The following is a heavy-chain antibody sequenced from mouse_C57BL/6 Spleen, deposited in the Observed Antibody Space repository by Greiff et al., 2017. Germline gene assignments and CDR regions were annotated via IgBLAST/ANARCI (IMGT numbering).Heavy chain of an antibody. CDR1: GYTFTSYW. Sequence: QVQLKQPGAELVKPGASVKLSCKASGYTFTSYWMHWVKQRPGRGLEWIGRIDPNSGGTKYNEKFNSKATLTVDKPSITAYMQLSSLTSEDSAVYYCAKAPLYYDYEAWFAYWGQGTLVTVSA. D-gene: IGHD2-4*01. CDR3: AKAPLYYDYEAWFAY. CDR2: IDPNSGGT. V-gene: IGHV1-72*01. J-gene: IGHJ3*01.